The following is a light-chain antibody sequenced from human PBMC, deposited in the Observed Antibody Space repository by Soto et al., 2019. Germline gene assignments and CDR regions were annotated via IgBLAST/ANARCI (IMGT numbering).Light chain of an antibody. CDR3: QQYNNRRT. J-gene: IGKJ5*01. CDR2: GAS. Sequence: EIEMTQSPATLSVSPGERATLSCRASQSVSSNLAWYQQKPGQAPRLLIYGASTRATGIPARFSGSGSGTEFTLTISSLQSEDFAVYYCQQYNNRRTFGQGTRLEIK. V-gene: IGKV3-15*01. CDR1: QSVSSN.